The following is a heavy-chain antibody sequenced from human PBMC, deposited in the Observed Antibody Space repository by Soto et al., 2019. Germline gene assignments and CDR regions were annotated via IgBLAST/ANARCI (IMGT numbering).Heavy chain of an antibody. J-gene: IGHJ1*01. D-gene: IGHD6-13*01. CDR2: ISGGGGTT. CDR1: GFTFSSYA. CDR3: ARDQAGAGTISRYFQD. Sequence: EVQLLESGGGLVQPEGSIRLSCAASGFTFSSYAMSWVRQAPGKGLEWVSGISGGGGTTYYADSVKGRFTISRDNSKNPLYLQVNSLRAEDTALYYCARDQAGAGTISRYFQDWGQGTLVTVSS. V-gene: IGHV3-23*01.